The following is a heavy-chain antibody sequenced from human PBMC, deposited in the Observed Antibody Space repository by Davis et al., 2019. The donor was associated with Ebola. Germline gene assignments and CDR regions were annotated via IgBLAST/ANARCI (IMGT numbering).Heavy chain of an antibody. J-gene: IGHJ4*02. Sequence: PGGSLRLSCAASGFTFNSYWMSWVRQAPGKGLEWVANIKQDGSEKYYVDSVKGRFTISRDNAKNSLYLQMNSLRAEDTAVYYCARKGDFWSGYYTFWGQGTLVTVSS. D-gene: IGHD3-3*01. CDR3: ARKGDFWSGYYTF. V-gene: IGHV3-7*01. CDR2: IKQDGSEK. CDR1: GFTFNSYW.